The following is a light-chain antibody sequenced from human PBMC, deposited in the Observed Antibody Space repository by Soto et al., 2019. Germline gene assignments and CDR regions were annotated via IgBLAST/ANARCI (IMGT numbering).Light chain of an antibody. J-gene: IGKJ1*01. CDR3: QQRSNWPG. Sequence: EIVLTQSPATLSLSPGERATLSCRASQSVSSYLAWYQQKPGQAPRLLIYDASNRATGIPARFSGSGSGTDFPLTISSLEPEDFAVYYCQQRSNWPGFGQGTKVEIK. CDR1: QSVSSY. V-gene: IGKV3-11*01. CDR2: DAS.